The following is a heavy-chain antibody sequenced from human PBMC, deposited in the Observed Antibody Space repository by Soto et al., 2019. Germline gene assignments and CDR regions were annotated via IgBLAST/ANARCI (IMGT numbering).Heavy chain of an antibody. CDR1: GFTFSNAG. V-gene: IGHV3-15*07. J-gene: IGHJ3*02. D-gene: IGHD3-16*02. Sequence: GGSLRLSCAASGFTFSNAGMNWIRQAPGKGLEWVGRIKSKTDGGTTDYAAPVKGRFTISRDDSKNTLYLQMSSLKTEDTAVYYCTTEYYDYLWGSYRYAFDIWGQGTMVTVS. CDR2: IKSKTDGGTT. CDR3: TTEYYDYLWGSYRYAFDI.